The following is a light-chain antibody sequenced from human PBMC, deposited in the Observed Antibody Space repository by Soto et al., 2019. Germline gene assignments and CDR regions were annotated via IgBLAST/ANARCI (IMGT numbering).Light chain of an antibody. J-gene: IGLJ1*01. V-gene: IGLV1-44*01. Sequence: QSVLTQPPSASGTPGQRVTISCSGSSSNIGSNPVNWYQQLPGTAPKLLIYSNNQRPSGVPDRFSGSKSGTSASLAISGLQSEDEADYYCAAWDDSLNGYVFGTGTSSPS. CDR1: SSNIGSNP. CDR3: AAWDDSLNGYV. CDR2: SNN.